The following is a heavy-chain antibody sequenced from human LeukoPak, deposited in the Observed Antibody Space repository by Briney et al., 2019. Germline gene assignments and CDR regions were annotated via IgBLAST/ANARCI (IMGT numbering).Heavy chain of an antibody. J-gene: IGHJ5*02. CDR1: GFTFSSYS. D-gene: IGHD3-9*01. Sequence: GGSLRLSCAASGFTFSSYSMNWVRQAPGKGLEWVSSISSSSSYIYYADSVKGRFTISRDNAKNSLYLQMNSLRAEDTAVYYCARDHAQLRYFDWLGNWFDPWGQGTLVTVSS. CDR2: ISSSSSYI. CDR3: ARDHAQLRYFDWLGNWFDP. V-gene: IGHV3-21*01.